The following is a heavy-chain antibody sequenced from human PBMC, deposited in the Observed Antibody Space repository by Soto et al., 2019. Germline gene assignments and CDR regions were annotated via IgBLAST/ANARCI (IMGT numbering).Heavy chain of an antibody. J-gene: IGHJ4*02. CDR2: ISYDGSNA. Sequence: QVQLVESGGGVVQPGRSLRLSCTASGFQFRSYAMNWVRQAPGKGLEWVAIISYDGSNAYYGESVQGRFTISRDNSENTLYLQLNSLTVEDTAVYYCARDSDAGNSTPDYWGQGTLVTVSS. CDR1: GFQFRSYA. D-gene: IGHD6-13*01. CDR3: ARDSDAGNSTPDY. V-gene: IGHV3-30-3*01.